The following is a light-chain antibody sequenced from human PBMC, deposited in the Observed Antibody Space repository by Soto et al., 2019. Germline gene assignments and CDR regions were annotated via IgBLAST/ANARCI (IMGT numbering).Light chain of an antibody. CDR2: GAS. CDR1: HGIGTA. V-gene: IGKV3-15*01. J-gene: IGKJ4*01. CDR3: QHYSVWPLT. Sequence: EIVMTQSPATLSVSPGEGDTLSCRASHGIGTALAWYQQKPGQAPRLLMYGASIRATGVPARYSGSASGKEFTLTLTSLQSEDFAVYYCQHYSVWPLTFGGGTEVESK.